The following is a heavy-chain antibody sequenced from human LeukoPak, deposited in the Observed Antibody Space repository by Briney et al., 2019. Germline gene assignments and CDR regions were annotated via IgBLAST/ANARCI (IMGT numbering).Heavy chain of an antibody. D-gene: IGHD3-22*01. CDR3: ARDTSYYYERSAYYYAFDI. CDR2: ISDSSSFA. CDR1: GFTFSNAW. V-gene: IGHV3-11*06. J-gene: IGHJ3*02. Sequence: GGSLRLSCAASGFTFSNAWMSWVRQAPGKGLEWVSYISDSSSFATYAGSVKGRFTISRDNAKNSLYLQMNSLRAGDTAVYYCARDTSYYYERSAYYYAFDIWGQGTMVTVSS.